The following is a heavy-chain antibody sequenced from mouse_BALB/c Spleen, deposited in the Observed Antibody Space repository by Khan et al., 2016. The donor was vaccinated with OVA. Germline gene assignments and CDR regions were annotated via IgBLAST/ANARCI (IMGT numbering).Heavy chain of an antibody. CDR3: ARSGYGSLAY. Sequence: QVQLKQSGAELAKPGASVKMSCKASGYMFTSYWMNWVKQRPGQGLEWIGYINPSSGYTDYNQKFKDKATLTADKSSSTAYMQLSSLTSEDSAVXYCARSGYGSLAYWGQGTLVTVSA. D-gene: IGHD1-1*01. V-gene: IGHV1-7*01. CDR1: GYMFTSYW. CDR2: INPSSGYT. J-gene: IGHJ3*01.